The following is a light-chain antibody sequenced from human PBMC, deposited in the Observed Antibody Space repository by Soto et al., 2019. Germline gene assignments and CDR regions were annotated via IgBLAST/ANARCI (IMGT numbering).Light chain of an antibody. CDR3: QQYKSYPWT. CDR2: DAS. V-gene: IGKV1-5*01. CDR1: ESISSW. Sequence: DIHMTHSPSTLSASVGDRVTITCRASESISSWLAWYQQKPGKAPKLLIYDASTLESGVPSRFSGSGSGTEFRLTISSLQPDDFASYYCQQYKSYPWTFGQGTKVEI. J-gene: IGKJ1*01.